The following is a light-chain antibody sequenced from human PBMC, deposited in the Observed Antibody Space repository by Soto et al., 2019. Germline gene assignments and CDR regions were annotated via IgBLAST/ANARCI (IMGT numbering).Light chain of an antibody. CDR1: SSNIGGNT. CDR3: AAWDDSLKGVV. Sequence: QAVVTQPPSASGTPGQRVTISCSGSSSNIGGNTVHWYQQVPGTAPKLLIYSNHQRPSGVPDRFSGSKSGTSASLAISGLQSDDEADYYCAAWDDSLKGVVFGGGTKLTVL. CDR2: SNH. V-gene: IGLV1-44*01. J-gene: IGLJ2*01.